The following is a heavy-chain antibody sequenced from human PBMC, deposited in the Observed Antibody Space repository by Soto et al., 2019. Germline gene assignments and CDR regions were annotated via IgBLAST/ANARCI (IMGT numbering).Heavy chain of an antibody. CDR1: GYTFTSYG. V-gene: IGHV1-18*01. Sequence: ASVKVSCKASGYTFTSYGISWARQAPGQGLEWMGWISAYNGNTNYAQKLQGRVTMTTDTSTSTAYMELRSLRSDDTAVYYCATSLVGAIPFDYWGQGTLVTVSS. CDR2: ISAYNGNT. J-gene: IGHJ4*02. CDR3: ATSLVGAIPFDY. D-gene: IGHD1-26*01.